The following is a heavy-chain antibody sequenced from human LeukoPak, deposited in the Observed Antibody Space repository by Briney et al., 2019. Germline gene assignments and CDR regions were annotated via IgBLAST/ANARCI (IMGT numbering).Heavy chain of an antibody. D-gene: IGHD4-17*01. CDR2: IYTSGST. J-gene: IGHJ4*02. V-gene: IGHV4-61*02. CDR1: GGSISSGSYY. Sequence: PSETLSLTCTVSGGSISSGSYYWSWIRQPAGKGLEWIGRIYTSGSTNYNPSLKSRVTISVDTSKNQFSLKLSSVTAADTAVYYCARAHDYGDYSYYFDYWGQGTLVTVSS. CDR3: ARAHDYGDYSYYFDY.